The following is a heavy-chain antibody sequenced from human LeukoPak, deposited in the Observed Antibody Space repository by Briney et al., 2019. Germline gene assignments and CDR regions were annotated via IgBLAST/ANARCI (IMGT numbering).Heavy chain of an antibody. J-gene: IGHJ6*02. CDR1: GFTLTSSA. D-gene: IGHD4-17*01. CDR3: AAHPDYGDYDGIPMPYYYYGMDV. Sequence: TSVKVSCKASGFTLTSSAMQWVRQARGQRLEWIGWIVVGSGNTNYAQKFQERVTITRDMSTSTAYMELSSLRSEDTAVYYCAAHPDYGDYDGIPMPYYYYGMDVWGQGTTVTVSS. V-gene: IGHV1-58*02. CDR2: IVVGSGNT.